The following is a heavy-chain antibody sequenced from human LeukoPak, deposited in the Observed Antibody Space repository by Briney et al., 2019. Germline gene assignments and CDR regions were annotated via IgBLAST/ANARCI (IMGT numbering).Heavy chain of an antibody. J-gene: IGHJ4*02. Sequence: PGGSLRLSCAASGFTFSSYCMSWVRQAPGKGLEWVANIKQDGSEKYYVDSVKGRFTISRDNAKNSLYLQMNSLRAENTAVYYCARDSSAARPNYYFDYWGQGTLATVSS. V-gene: IGHV3-7*01. CDR3: ARDSSAARPNYYFDY. CDR2: IKQDGSEK. CDR1: GFTFSSYC. D-gene: IGHD6-6*01.